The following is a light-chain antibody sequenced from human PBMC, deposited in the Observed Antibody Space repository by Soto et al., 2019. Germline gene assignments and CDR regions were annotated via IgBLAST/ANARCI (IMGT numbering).Light chain of an antibody. CDR2: AAS. Sequence: DIQLTQSPSFLSASVGDRVTITCRASQGISSYVAWYQQKPGKAPKLLIYAASTLQSGVPSRFSGSGSGTEVTLTISSLQPEDFATYYCQQLNRYPYTFGQGTRLEIK. CDR1: QGISSY. J-gene: IGKJ2*01. V-gene: IGKV1-9*01. CDR3: QQLNRYPYT.